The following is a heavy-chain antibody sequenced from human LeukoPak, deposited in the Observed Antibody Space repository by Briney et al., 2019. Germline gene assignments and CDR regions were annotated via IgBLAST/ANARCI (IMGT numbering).Heavy chain of an antibody. Sequence: KPSETLSLTCSVSDGSTTGYYWSWIRQPPGKGLEWIAYVYYTGRTLYNPSLESRVTISVDTSKTQFSLTVTSVTAADTAVYYCARVPYCSSTRCYEADYWGHGTLVTVSS. CDR3: ARVPYCSSTRCYEADY. J-gene: IGHJ4*01. CDR2: VYYTGRT. V-gene: IGHV4-59*08. CDR1: DGSTTGYY. D-gene: IGHD2-2*01.